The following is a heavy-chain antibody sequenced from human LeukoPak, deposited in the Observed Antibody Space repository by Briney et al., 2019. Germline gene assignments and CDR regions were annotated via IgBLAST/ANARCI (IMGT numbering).Heavy chain of an antibody. Sequence: GESLKISCKGSGYTFTNYWIGWVRQAPGQRLEWMGWINAGNGNTKYSQKFQGRVTITRDTSASTAYMELSSLRSEDTAVYYCARARYCSGGSCYNFDYWGQGTLVTVSS. CDR3: ARARYCSGGSCYNFDY. CDR1: GYTFTNYW. J-gene: IGHJ4*02. V-gene: IGHV1-3*01. D-gene: IGHD2-15*01. CDR2: INAGNGNT.